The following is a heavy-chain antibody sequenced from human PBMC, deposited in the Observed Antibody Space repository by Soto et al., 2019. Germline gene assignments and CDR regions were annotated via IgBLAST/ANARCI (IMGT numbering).Heavy chain of an antibody. J-gene: IGHJ6*02. CDR3: ARGRGDFAYQYYYGMDV. CDR2: INHSGST. Sequence: QVQLQQWGAGLLKPSETLSLTCAVYGGSFSGYYWSWIRQPPGKGLEWIGEINHSGSTNYNPSLKSRVTISVDTSKNQFSLKLSSVTAADTAVYYCARGRGDFAYQYYYGMDVWGQGTTVTVSS. V-gene: IGHV4-34*01. CDR1: GGSFSGYY. D-gene: IGHD2-2*01.